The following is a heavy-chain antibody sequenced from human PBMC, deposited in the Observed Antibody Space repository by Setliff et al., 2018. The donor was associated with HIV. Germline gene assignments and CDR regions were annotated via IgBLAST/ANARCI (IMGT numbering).Heavy chain of an antibody. V-gene: IGHV3-21*01. J-gene: IGHJ4*02. CDR1: GFTFSSYS. CDR3: SGSQYCSGGSCYQNFDY. Sequence: PGGSLRLSCTASGFTFSSYSMNWVRQAPGKGLEWVSFITSRSDDIYSEDAVRGRFTISRDNASNSLLLQMNSLRADDTAVYYCSGSQYCSGGSCYQNFDYWGQGTLVTVSS. CDR2: ITSRSDDI. D-gene: IGHD2-15*01.